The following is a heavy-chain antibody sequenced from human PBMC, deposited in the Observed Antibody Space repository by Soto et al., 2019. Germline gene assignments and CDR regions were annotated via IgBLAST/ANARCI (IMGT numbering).Heavy chain of an antibody. Sequence: ASVKVSCKXSGGTFDNYAVSWVRQAPGQGLEWMGGIIPMFETVNYAQRFQGRLTIAADESTSTAYMELTSLTSADTAIYFCARGLRTGNYGMDVWGQGTTVTVSS. CDR2: IIPMFETV. J-gene: IGHJ6*02. CDR1: GGTFDNYA. V-gene: IGHV1-69*13. CDR3: ARGLRTGNYGMDV. D-gene: IGHD2-15*01.